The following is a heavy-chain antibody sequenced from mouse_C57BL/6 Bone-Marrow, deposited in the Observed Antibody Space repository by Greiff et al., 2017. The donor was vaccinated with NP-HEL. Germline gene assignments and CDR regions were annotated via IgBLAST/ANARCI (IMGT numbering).Heavy chain of an antibody. CDR1: GYTFTSYT. D-gene: IGHD2-3*01. CDR2: INPSSGYT. V-gene: IGHV1-4*01. J-gene: IGHJ4*01. Sequence: QQSGAELARPGASVKMSCKASGYTFTSYTMHWVKQRPGQGLEWIGYINPSSGYTKYNQKFKDKATLTADKSSSTAYMQLSSLTSEDSAVYYCARGLLRGNAMDYWGQGTSVTVSS. CDR3: ARGLLRGNAMDY.